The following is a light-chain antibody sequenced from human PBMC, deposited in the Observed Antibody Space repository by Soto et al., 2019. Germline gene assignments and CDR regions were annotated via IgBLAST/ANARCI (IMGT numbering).Light chain of an antibody. V-gene: IGLV2-14*03. CDR2: DVS. CDR3: CSYTTSNTRQIV. Sequence: RGAGIGCPCQWKPQLCNDTTTELVGYNYVSWYQHHPGKAPKLMIYDVSNRPSGVSNRFSGSKSGNTASLTISGLQPEDEADYYCCSYTTSNTRQIVFGTGTKVTVL. J-gene: IGLJ1*01. CDR1: TTELVGYNY.